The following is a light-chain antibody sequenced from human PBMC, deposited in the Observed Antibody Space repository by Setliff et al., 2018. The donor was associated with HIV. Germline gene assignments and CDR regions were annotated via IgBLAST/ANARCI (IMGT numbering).Light chain of an antibody. CDR1: SSDVGGYNY. CDR3: SSFAGSNNVV. CDR2: EVS. V-gene: IGLV2-8*01. J-gene: IGLJ2*01. Sequence: QSVLAQPPSASGSPGQSVTISCTGTSSDVGGYNYVSWYQQHPGKAPKLIIYEVSKRPSGVPDRFSGSKSGNTASLTVSGLQAEDDADYYCSSFAGSNNVVFGGGTKVTVL.